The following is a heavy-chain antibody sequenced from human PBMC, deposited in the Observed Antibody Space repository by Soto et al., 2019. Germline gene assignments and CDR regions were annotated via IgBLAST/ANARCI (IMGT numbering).Heavy chain of an antibody. D-gene: IGHD3-3*02. CDR1: GDSISISSHY. CDR2: IYYSGST. J-gene: IGHJ6*03. V-gene: IGHV4-39*01. CDR3: ARMNIVGVLYYYMDA. Sequence: PSETLSLTCTVSGDSISISSHYWGWIRQPPGKGLEWIANIYYSGSTYYNPSLKSLVTISLDTSKNQVSLKLGSVTAADTAVYYCARMNIVGVLYYYMDAWGQGTTVTISS.